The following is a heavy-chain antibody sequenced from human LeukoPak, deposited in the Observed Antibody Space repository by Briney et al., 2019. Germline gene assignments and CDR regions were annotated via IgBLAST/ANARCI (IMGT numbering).Heavy chain of an antibody. Sequence: GGALRPSRAAPGFTLSSHSMKRVRQAPGEGPEWVSSISSSSSYIYYADSVKGRFTISRDNAKNSLYLQMNSLRAEDTAVYYCASEGYSGYDPPPFDYWGQGTLVTVSS. CDR2: ISSSSSYI. J-gene: IGHJ4*02. CDR1: GFTLSSHS. V-gene: IGHV3-21*01. CDR3: ASEGYSGYDPPPFDY. D-gene: IGHD5-12*01.